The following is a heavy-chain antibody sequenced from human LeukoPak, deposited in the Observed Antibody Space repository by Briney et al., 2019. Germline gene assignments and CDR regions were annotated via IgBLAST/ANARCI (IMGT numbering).Heavy chain of an antibody. V-gene: IGHV4-39*01. CDR1: GDSISSSSYY. Sequence: PSETLSLTCTVSGDSISSSSYYWGWIRQPPGKGLEWLGSIYYSGSTYYNPSLKSRVTISVDTSKNQFSLKLSSVTAADTAVYYCATTPGDYGDYNFSDYWGQGTLVTVSS. J-gene: IGHJ4*02. CDR3: ATTPGDYGDYNFSDY. CDR2: IYYSGST. D-gene: IGHD4-17*01.